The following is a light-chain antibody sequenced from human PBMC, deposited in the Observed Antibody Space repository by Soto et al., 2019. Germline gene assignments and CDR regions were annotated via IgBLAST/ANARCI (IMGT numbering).Light chain of an antibody. CDR2: GTS. CDR3: QQYARSPWT. J-gene: IGKJ1*01. CDR1: QSVSSTY. Sequence: EIVLTQSPGTLSLSPGERATLSCRASQSVSSTYFAWYQQKPGQAPRLLIYGTSIRATGIPDRFSGSGSGTDFTLSISRLEPEDFAVYYCQQYARSPWTFGQGTKVEIK. V-gene: IGKV3-20*01.